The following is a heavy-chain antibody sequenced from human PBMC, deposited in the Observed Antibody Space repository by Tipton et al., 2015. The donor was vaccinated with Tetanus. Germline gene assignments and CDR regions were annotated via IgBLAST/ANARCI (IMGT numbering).Heavy chain of an antibody. J-gene: IGHJ4*02. CDR3: ARDLPGGYDSSAHFGC. V-gene: IGHV6-1*01. CDR1: GDSVSSNSAA. D-gene: IGHD3-22*01. CDR2: TYYGSKWYN. Sequence: LVKPSQTLSLTCAISGDSVSSNSAAWNWTRQSPSRGLEWLGRTYYGSKWYNDYAVSTKSRITINPNTSKNQFYMQLNSVTPEDTAVYYCARDLPGGYDSSAHFGCWGQGTLVTVSS.